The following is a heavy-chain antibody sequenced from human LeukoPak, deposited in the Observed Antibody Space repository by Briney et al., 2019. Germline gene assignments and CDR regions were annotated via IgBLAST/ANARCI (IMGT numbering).Heavy chain of an antibody. J-gene: IGHJ3*02. Sequence: GGSLRLSCAASGFTFSSYAMSWVRQAPGKGLEWVSYISSSGSTIYYADSVKGRFTISRDNAKNSLYLQMNSLRAEDTAVYYCARRHGGIDAFDIWGQGTMVTVSS. V-gene: IGHV3-48*04. CDR2: ISSSGSTI. CDR3: ARRHGGIDAFDI. D-gene: IGHD4-23*01. CDR1: GFTFSSYA.